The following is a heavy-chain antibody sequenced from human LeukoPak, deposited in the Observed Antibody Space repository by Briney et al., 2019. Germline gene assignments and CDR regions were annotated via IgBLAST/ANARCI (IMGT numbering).Heavy chain of an antibody. CDR1: GYTLTELS. CDR2: FDPEDGET. CDR3: ATDVFEEDSGSYTGFSRDFDY. Sequence: ASVKVSCKVSGYTLTELSMHWVRQAPGKGLEWMGGFDPEDGETIYAQKFQGRVTMTEDTSTDTAYMELSSLRSEDTAVYYCATDVFEEDSGSYTGFSRDFDYWGQGTLVTVSS. J-gene: IGHJ4*02. D-gene: IGHD1-26*01. V-gene: IGHV1-24*01.